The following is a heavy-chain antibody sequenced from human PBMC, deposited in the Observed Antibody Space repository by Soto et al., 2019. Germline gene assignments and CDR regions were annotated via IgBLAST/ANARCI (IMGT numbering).Heavy chain of an antibody. D-gene: IGHD6-19*01. CDR2: IYYSGTT. CDR3: ARSVVHQWLVHDAFDV. CDR1: GGSISSSY. J-gene: IGHJ3*01. Sequence: KPSETLSLTCTVSGGSISSSYWSWIRQSPGKGPEWIAYIYYSGTTNYNPSLESRVTISIDTSKNQFSLRLTSVTAADTAVYYCARSVVHQWLVHDAFDVWGRGTLVTVSS. V-gene: IGHV4-59*01.